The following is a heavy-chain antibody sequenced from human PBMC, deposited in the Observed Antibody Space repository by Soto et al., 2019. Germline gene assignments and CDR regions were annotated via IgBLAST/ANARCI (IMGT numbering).Heavy chain of an antibody. Sequence: QVQLVQSGAEVKKPGASVKVSCKASGYTFTGYYMHWVRQAPGQGLEWMGWINPNSGGTNYAQKLQGRVTMTRDTPISTAYMELSRLRSDDTAVYYCARLPVRLDYHFDYWGQGTLVTVSS. CDR2: INPNSGGT. CDR1: GYTFTGYY. CDR3: ARLPVRLDYHFDY. J-gene: IGHJ4*02. D-gene: IGHD4-17*01. V-gene: IGHV1-2*02.